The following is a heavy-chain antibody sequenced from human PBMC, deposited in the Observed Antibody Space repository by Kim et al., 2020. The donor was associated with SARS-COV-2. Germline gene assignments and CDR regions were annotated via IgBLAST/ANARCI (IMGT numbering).Heavy chain of an antibody. J-gene: IGHJ4*02. V-gene: IGHV4-34*01. D-gene: IGHD3-3*01. Sequence: SETLSLTCAVYGGSFSGYYWSWIRQPPGKGLEWIGEINHSGSTNYNPSLKSRVTISVDTSKNQFSLKLSSMTAADTAVYYCATHWGNDFWSGYYKEPRGIDYWGQGTLVTVSS. CDR3: ATHWGNDFWSGYYKEPRGIDY. CDR1: GGSFSGYY. CDR2: INHSGST.